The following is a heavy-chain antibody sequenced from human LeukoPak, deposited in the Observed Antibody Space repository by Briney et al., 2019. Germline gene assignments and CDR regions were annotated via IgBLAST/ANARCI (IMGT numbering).Heavy chain of an antibody. V-gene: IGHV4-39*01. CDR2: IYYSGST. CDR3: ARIYSSGWLDAFDI. J-gene: IGHJ3*02. Sequence: SETLSLTCTVSGGSFSSSSYYWGWFRQPPGKGLEWIGSIYYSGSTYYNPSLKSRVTISVDTSKNQFSLKLSSVTAADTAVYYCARIYSSGWLDAFDIWGQGTMVTVSS. D-gene: IGHD6-19*01. CDR1: GGSFSSSSYY.